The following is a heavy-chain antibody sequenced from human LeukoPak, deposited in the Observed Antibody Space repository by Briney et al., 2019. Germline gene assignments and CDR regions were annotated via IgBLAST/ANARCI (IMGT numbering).Heavy chain of an antibody. D-gene: IGHD3-9*01. CDR1: EFTFSSYA. V-gene: IGHV3-30*03. J-gene: IGHJ4*02. CDR2: VSYDGSDK. CDR3: ASPGYDILTPLDY. Sequence: GGSLRLSCAASEFTFSSYAMHWVRQAPGKGLEWVALVSYDGSDKYYADSVKGRFTISRDNSKNTLYLQMNSLRAEDTAVYYCASPGYDILTPLDYWGQGTLVTVSS.